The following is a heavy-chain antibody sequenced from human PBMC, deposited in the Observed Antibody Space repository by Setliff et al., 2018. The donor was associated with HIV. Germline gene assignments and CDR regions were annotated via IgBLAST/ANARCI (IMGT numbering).Heavy chain of an antibody. Sequence: PSETLSLTCTVSGDSINSHFWTWIRQSPRKGLEWIGYISSTGAAWYNPSLKSRVTMSIDTSKIHFSLTLSSVSGADTALYFCARGGKRAFDIWGQGAMVTV. CDR2: ISSTGAA. J-gene: IGHJ3*02. CDR1: GDSINSHF. CDR3: ARGGKRAFDI. V-gene: IGHV4-59*11.